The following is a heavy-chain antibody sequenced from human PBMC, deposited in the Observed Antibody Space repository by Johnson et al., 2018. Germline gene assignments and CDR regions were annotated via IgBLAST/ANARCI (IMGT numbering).Heavy chain of an antibody. Sequence: QVQLQESGGGVVQPGRSLRLSCAASGFTFSNYGMHWVRQAPGNGLDWVAVIWYDGSNKYYADSVKGRFTISRDNSKNTLYLQMNSLRAEDTAVYYCAKDQKYCTNGVCAATLLDVWGKGTTVTVSS. V-gene: IGHV3-33*06. CDR1: GFTFSNYG. CDR3: AKDQKYCTNGVCAATLLDV. CDR2: IWYDGSNK. J-gene: IGHJ6*04. D-gene: IGHD2-8*01.